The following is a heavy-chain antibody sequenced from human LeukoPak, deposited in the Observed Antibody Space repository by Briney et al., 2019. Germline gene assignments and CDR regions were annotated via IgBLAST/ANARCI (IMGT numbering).Heavy chain of an antibody. CDR1: GFTFSSYG. CDR2: ISSGGGTR. V-gene: IGHV3-48*04. D-gene: IGHD3-22*01. CDR3: ARDRGRRGITMRSDAFDI. J-gene: IGHJ3*02. Sequence: PGGSLRLSCAASGFTFSSYGMNWIRQAPGKGLEWVSYISSGGGTRSYADSVKGRFTISRDNAKNSLYLQMNSLRAEDTAVYYCARDRGRRGITMRSDAFDIWGQGTMVTVSS.